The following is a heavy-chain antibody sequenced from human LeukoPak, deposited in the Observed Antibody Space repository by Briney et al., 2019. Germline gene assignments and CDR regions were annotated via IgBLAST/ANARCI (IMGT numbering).Heavy chain of an antibody. Sequence: GGSLRLSCAASGFTVSNNYMIWVRQAPGKGLEWLSVIYSGGSTFYANSVKGRFTISRDNSKNTLYLQMNSLRAEDTAVYYCARPTLKGNWGQGTLVTVSS. V-gene: IGHV3-53*01. CDR3: ARPTLKGN. D-gene: IGHD2/OR15-2a*01. CDR2: IYSGGST. J-gene: IGHJ4*02. CDR1: GFTVSNNY.